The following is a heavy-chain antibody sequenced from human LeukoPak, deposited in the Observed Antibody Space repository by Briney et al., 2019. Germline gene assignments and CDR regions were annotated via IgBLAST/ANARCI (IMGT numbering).Heavy chain of an antibody. J-gene: IGHJ4*02. CDR3: ARAGDRSGYSDY. CDR1: GGSFSGYY. V-gene: IGHV4-34*01. Sequence: PSETLSLTCAVYGGSFSGYYWSWIRQPPGKGLEWIGEINHSGSTNYNPSLKSRVTISVDTSKNQFSLKLSSVTAADTAVYYCARAGDRSGYSDYWDQGTLVTVSS. CDR2: INHSGST. D-gene: IGHD3-22*01.